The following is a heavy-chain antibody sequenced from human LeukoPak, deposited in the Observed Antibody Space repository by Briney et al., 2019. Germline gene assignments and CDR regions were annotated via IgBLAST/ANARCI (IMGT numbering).Heavy chain of an antibody. Sequence: ASVKVSCKASGYTFTDYYMHWVRQAPGQGLEWMGWISAYNGNTNYAQKLQGRVTMTTDTSTSTAYMELRSLRSDDTAVYYCARYDYDSSLAPYYYYYGMDVWGQGTTVTVSS. J-gene: IGHJ6*02. D-gene: IGHD3-22*01. V-gene: IGHV1-18*04. CDR3: ARYDYDSSLAPYYYYYGMDV. CDR2: ISAYNGNT. CDR1: GYTFTDYY.